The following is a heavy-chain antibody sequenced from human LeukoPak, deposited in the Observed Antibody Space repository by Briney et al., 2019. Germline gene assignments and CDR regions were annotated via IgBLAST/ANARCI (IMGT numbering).Heavy chain of an antibody. CDR3: AKDYGDYFDY. D-gene: IGHD4-17*01. J-gene: IGHJ4*02. CDR2: ISYDGSNK. Sequence: PGRSLRLSCEASGFTFSSYGMHWVRQAPGKGLEWVAVISYDGSNKYYADSVKGRFTISRDNSKNTLYLQMNSLRAEDTAVYYCAKDYGDYFDYWGQGTLVTVSS. CDR1: GFTFSSYG. V-gene: IGHV3-30*18.